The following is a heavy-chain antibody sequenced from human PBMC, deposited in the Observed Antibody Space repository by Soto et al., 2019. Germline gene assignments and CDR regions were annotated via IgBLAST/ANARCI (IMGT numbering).Heavy chain of an antibody. CDR2: IKQDGSAK. V-gene: IGHV3-7*05. Sequence: GGSLRLSCAASGFTFSDYWMTWVRQAPGKGLEWVAHIKQDGSAKYYVDSVRGRFTISRDNAKSSLYLQMNGLGVEDTAMYYCARAGPTSVVLFSWGQGTLVTVSS. D-gene: IGHD5-12*01. J-gene: IGHJ5*02. CDR3: ARAGPTSVVLFS. CDR1: GFTFSDYW.